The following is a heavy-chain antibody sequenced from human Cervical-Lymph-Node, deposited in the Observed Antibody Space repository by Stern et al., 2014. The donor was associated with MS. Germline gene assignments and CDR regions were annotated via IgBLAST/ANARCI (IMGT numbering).Heavy chain of an antibody. V-gene: IGHV3-30-3*01. D-gene: IGHD6-25*01. CDR1: GFTFGRHS. Sequence: VQLVESGGGVVQPGRSLRLSWATSGFTFGRHSMPWVRQAPGKGLEWVAIISYDGSSQHYADSVKGRFTISRSNSNNTLYLQMNSLRVEDTAMYYCARPAAARYFDYWGQGSQVTVSS. CDR3: ARPAAARYFDY. CDR2: ISYDGSSQ. J-gene: IGHJ4*02.